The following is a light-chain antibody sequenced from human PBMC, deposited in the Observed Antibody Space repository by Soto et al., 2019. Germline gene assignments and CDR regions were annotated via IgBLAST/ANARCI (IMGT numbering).Light chain of an antibody. V-gene: IGKV2-30*01. CDR1: QSLVYSDGNTY. Sequence: DVVMTQSPLSLPVTLGQPASISCRSSQSLVYSDGNTYLNWFHQRPGQSSRRLIYNVSNRDSGVPARLSGSGSGTDFTLTSSRVGAEAVGVYYYMQGIYWPRFTFGGGTKVEIK. J-gene: IGKJ4*01. CDR2: NVS. CDR3: MQGIYWPRFT.